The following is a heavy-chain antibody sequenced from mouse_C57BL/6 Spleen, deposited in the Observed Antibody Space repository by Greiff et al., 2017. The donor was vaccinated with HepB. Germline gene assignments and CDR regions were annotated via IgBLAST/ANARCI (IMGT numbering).Heavy chain of an antibody. J-gene: IGHJ4*01. V-gene: IGHV1-50*01. D-gene: IGHD1-1*01. Sequence: VQLQQPGAELVKPGASVKLSCKASGYTFTSYWMQWVKQRPGQGLEWIGEIDPSDSYTNYNQKFKGKATLTVDTSTSTAYMQRSSLTSEDSAVYYCARWHYYGSSHAMDYWGQGTSVTVSS. CDR1: GYTFTSYW. CDR3: ARWHYYGSSHAMDY. CDR2: IDPSDSYT.